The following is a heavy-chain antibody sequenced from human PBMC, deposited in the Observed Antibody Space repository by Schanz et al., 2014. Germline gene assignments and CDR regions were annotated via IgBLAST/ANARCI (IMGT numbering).Heavy chain of an antibody. Sequence: QVQLVQSGAEVKKPGASVKVSCKASGYTTFTDYYIHWVRQAPGQGLEWMGIINPSGGSTRYGQKFQCRITVTTDTSTSTVYLELSSLRSDDTAVYYCGRGFSRSYIDFWGQGTLITVSS. CDR2: INPSGGST. J-gene: IGHJ4*02. D-gene: IGHD6-6*01. CDR3: GRGFSRSYIDF. CDR1: GYTTFTDYY. V-gene: IGHV1-46*03.